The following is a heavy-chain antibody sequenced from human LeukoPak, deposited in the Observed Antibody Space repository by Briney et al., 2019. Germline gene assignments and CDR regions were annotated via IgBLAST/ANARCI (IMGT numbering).Heavy chain of an antibody. D-gene: IGHD3-22*01. CDR1: GGSISSSSYY. CDR3: ARSYYDSSGYSH. Sequence: SETLSLTCTVSGGSISSSSYYWGWIRQPPGKGLEWIGSIYYSGRTYYNPSLKSRVTISVDTSKNQFSLKLSSVTAADTAVYYCARSYYDSSGYSHWGQGTLVTVSS. CDR2: IYYSGRT. V-gene: IGHV4-39*01. J-gene: IGHJ4*02.